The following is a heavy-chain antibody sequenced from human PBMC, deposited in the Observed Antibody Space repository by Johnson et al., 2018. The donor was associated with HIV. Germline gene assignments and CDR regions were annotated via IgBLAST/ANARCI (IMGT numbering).Heavy chain of an antibody. CDR2: INWNGGST. CDR1: GFTFDDHG. V-gene: IGHV3-20*04. Sequence: VQVVESGGGVVRPGGSLRLSCAASGFTFDDHGMNWVRQVPGKGLEWVSGINWNGGSTGYADSVKGRFTISRDNAKNSLYLQMNSLRAEATALYYCARALWGARAFDIWGQGTMVTVSS. D-gene: IGHD7-27*01. J-gene: IGHJ3*02. CDR3: ARALWGARAFDI.